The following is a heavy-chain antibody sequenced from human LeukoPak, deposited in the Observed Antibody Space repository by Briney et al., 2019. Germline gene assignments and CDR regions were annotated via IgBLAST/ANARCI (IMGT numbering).Heavy chain of an antibody. CDR1: GGSISSGGYY. CDR2: IYHSGST. CDR3: ARDYDFWSGTDY. D-gene: IGHD3-3*01. V-gene: IGHV4-30-2*01. J-gene: IGHJ4*02. Sequence: TSETLSLTCTVSGGSISSGGYYWSWIRQPPGKGLEWIGYIYHSGSTYYNPSLKSRVTISVDRSKNQFSLKLSSVTAADTAVYYCARDYDFWSGTDYWGQGTLVTVSS.